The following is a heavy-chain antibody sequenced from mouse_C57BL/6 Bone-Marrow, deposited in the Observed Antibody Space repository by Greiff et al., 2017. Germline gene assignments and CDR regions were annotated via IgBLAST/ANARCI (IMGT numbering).Heavy chain of an antibody. D-gene: IGHD2-1*01. CDR1: GYAFSSSW. J-gene: IGHJ4*01. CDR3: ARRRIYYGNYGYAMDY. Sequence: LQESGPELVKPGASVKISCKASGYAFSSSWMNWVKQRPGKGLEWIGRIYPGDGDTNYNGKFKGKATLTADKSSSTAYMQLSSLTSEDSAVYFCARRRIYYGNYGYAMDYWGQGTSVTVSS. V-gene: IGHV1-82*01. CDR2: IYPGDGDT.